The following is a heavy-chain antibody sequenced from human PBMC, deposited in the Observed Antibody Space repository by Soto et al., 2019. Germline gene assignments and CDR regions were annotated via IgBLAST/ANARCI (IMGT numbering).Heavy chain of an antibody. CDR1: GDSVSSNSAA. CDR2: TYYRSKWYN. D-gene: IGHD6-13*01. Sequence: HSQTLSLTCAISGDSVSSNSAAWNWIRQSPSRGLEWLGRTYYRSKWYNDYAVSVKSRITINPDTSKNQFSLQLNSVTPEDTAVYYCARDRFVAAAGTKYYYGMDVWGQGTTVTVSS. V-gene: IGHV6-1*01. J-gene: IGHJ6*02. CDR3: ARDRFVAAAGTKYYYGMDV.